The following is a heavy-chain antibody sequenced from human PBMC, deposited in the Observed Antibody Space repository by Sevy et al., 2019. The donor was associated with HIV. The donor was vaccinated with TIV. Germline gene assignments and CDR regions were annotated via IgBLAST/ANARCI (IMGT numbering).Heavy chain of an antibody. CDR3: ARDKYYYVSGSFDY. D-gene: IGHD3-10*01. J-gene: IGHJ4*01. Sequence: ASVNVSCKASGGIFRSNAISWVRQAPGQGLEWMGGIIAVFGTTNYAQKFQGRVTVTADESRSTAYMELSSLRSEDTAVYYCARDKYYYVSGSFDYWGQGTQVTVSS. V-gene: IGHV1-69*13. CDR1: GGIFRSNA. CDR2: IIAVFGTT.